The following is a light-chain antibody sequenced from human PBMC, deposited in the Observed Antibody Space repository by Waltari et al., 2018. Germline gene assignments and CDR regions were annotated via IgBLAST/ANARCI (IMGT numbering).Light chain of an antibody. J-gene: IGKJ1*01. CDR1: QSVSSN. CDR3: QHYNNWWT. Sequence: EIVMTQSPATLSVSPGERATLSCRASQSVSSNLAWYQQQPGQAPRLLIYGASTRATGIPARFRGSGSGTEFTLTISSMQSEDFAVYYCQHYNNWWTFGQGTKVEIK. CDR2: GAS. V-gene: IGKV3-15*01.